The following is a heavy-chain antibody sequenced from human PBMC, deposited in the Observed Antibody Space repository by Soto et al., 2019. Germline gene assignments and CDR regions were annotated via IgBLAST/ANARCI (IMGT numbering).Heavy chain of an antibody. D-gene: IGHD3-3*01. V-gene: IGHV1-18*01. J-gene: IGHJ5*02. CDR1: GYTFTSYG. CDR3: AGHYDFWSGPNCFDP. Sequence: ASVKVSCKASGYTFTSYGISWVRQAPGQGLEWMGWISAYNGNTNHAQKLQGRVTMTTDTSTSTAYMELRSLRSDDTAVYYCAGHYDFWSGPNCFDPWGQGTRVTVSS. CDR2: ISAYNGNT.